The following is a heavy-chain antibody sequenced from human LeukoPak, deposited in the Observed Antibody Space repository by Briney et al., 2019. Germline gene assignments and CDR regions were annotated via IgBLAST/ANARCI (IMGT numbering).Heavy chain of an antibody. CDR1: GFTFSSYA. CDR2: ISGSGGST. CDR3: AKSWEYYYDSSGYLDY. D-gene: IGHD3-22*01. Sequence: GGPLRLSCAASGFTFSSYAMSWVRQAPGKGLEWVSAISGSGGSTYYADSVKGRFTISRDNSKNTLYLQMNSLRAEDTAVYYCAKSWEYYYDSSGYLDYWGQGTLVTVSS. J-gene: IGHJ4*02. V-gene: IGHV3-23*01.